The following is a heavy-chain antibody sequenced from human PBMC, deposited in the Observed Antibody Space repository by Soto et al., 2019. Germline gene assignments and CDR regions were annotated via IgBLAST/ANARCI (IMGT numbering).Heavy chain of an antibody. CDR3: ARLSEYDTSSVLISGAFDY. V-gene: IGHV4-39*01. J-gene: IGHJ4*02. CDR1: GDSMSDNDYY. CDR2: VSYSGDT. D-gene: IGHD6-6*01. Sequence: QVQLQESGPGLVEPSETLSLTCTVSGDSMSDNDYYWGWIRQPPGEGLEVFGFVSYSGDTYYQPSLHTRVTISVDTFKTQFSLRLDSVTAEDTAVYYCARLSEYDTSSVLISGAFDYWGQGALVTVTS.